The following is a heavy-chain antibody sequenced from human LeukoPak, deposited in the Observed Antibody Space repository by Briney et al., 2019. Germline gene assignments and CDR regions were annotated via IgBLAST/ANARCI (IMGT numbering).Heavy chain of an antibody. V-gene: IGHV1-2*04. Sequence: ASVKVSCKASGYTFTGYYMHWGRQAPGQGLEWMGWINPNSGGTNYAQKFQGWVTMTRDTSISTAYMELSRLRSDDTAVYYCARASGGNSFDYWGQGTLVTVSS. J-gene: IGHJ4*02. CDR3: ARASGGNSFDY. CDR2: INPNSGGT. CDR1: GYTFTGYY. D-gene: IGHD4-23*01.